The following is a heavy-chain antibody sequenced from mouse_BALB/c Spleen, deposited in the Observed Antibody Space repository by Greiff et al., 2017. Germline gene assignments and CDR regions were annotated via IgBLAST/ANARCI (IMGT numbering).Heavy chain of an antibody. J-gene: IGHJ3*01. CDR2: INPSSGYT. D-gene: IGHD2-4*01. CDR3: ARKPMITTWFAY. Sequence: QVQLQQSAAELARPGASVKMSCKASGYTFTSYTMHWVKQRPGQGLEWIGYINPSSGYTEYNQKFKDKTTLTADKSSSTAYMQLSSLTSEDSAVYYCARKPMITTWFAYWGQGTLVTVSA. V-gene: IGHV1-4*02. CDR1: GYTFTSYT.